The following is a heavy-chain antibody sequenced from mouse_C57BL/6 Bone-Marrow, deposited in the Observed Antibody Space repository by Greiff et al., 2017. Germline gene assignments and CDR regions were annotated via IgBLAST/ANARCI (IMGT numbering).Heavy chain of an antibody. CDR1: GFTFSSYG. CDR2: ISSGGSYT. J-gene: IGHJ1*03. D-gene: IGHD2-1*01. CDR3: ARHDGNYLYWYFDV. Sequence: EVQLVESGGDLVKPGGSLKLSCAASGFTFSSYGMSWVRQTPDKRLEWVATISSGGSYTYYPDSVKGRFTISSDNAKNTLYLQMSSLKSEDTAMYYCARHDGNYLYWYFDVWGTGTTVTVAS. V-gene: IGHV5-6*01.